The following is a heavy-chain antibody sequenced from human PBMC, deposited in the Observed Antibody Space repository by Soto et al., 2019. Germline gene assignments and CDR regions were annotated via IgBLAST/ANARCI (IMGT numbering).Heavy chain of an antibody. CDR3: ARDSLHTMIVPDI. Sequence: ASVKVSCKASGGTFSSYAISWVRQAPGQGLEWMGGIIPIFGTANYAQKFQGRVTITADESTSTAYMELSSLRSEDTAVYYCARDSLHTMIVPDIWGQGTMVTVSS. J-gene: IGHJ3*02. V-gene: IGHV1-69*13. CDR1: GGTFSSYA. D-gene: IGHD3-22*01. CDR2: IIPIFGTA.